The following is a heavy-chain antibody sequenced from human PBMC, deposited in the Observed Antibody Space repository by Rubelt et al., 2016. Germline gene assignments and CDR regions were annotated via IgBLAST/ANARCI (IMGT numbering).Heavy chain of an antibody. V-gene: IGHV4-38-2*02. J-gene: IGHJ3*02. CDR3: ARASSSDAFDI. Sequence: QVQPQESGPGLVKPSETLSLTCTVSGYSISSGYYWGWIRQPPGKGLEWIGSIYYSGSTYYNPSRKSRVTISVDTSKNQFSLKLSSVTAAETAVYYCARASSSDAFDIWGQGTMVTVSS. CDR1: GYSISSGYY. D-gene: IGHD6-6*01. CDR2: IYYSGST.